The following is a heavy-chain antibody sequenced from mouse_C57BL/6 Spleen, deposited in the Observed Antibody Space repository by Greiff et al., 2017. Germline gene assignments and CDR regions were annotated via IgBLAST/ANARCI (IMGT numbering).Heavy chain of an antibody. J-gene: IGHJ2*01. CDR1: GYTFTSYW. V-gene: IGHV1-64*01. CDR3: ARYGDYDDGGFDY. Sequence: VKLQQPGAELVKPGASVKLSCKASGYTFTSYWMHWVKQRPGQGLEWIGMIHPNSGSTNYNEKFKSKATLAVDKSSSTAYMQLSSLTSEDSAVYYCARYGDYDDGGFDYWGQGTTLTVSS. D-gene: IGHD2-4*01. CDR2: IHPNSGST.